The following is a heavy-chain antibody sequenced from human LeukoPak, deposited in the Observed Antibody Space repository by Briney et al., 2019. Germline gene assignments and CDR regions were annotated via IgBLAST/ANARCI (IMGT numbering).Heavy chain of an antibody. Sequence: PSETLSLTCTVSGGSTSSYYWSWIRQPPGKGLEWIGYIYYSGSTNYNPSLESRVTISVDTSKNQFSLKLSSVTAADTAVYYCARDSGSRWFDPGARGPWSPSPQ. V-gene: IGHV4-59*01. CDR2: IYYSGST. D-gene: IGHD3-22*01. CDR3: ARDSGSRWFDP. CDR1: GGSTSSYY. J-gene: IGHJ5*02.